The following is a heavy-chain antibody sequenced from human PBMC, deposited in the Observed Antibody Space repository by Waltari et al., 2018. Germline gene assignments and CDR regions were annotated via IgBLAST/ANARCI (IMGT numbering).Heavy chain of an antibody. CDR2: ISSSSSDI. CDR1: GLTFSSYS. J-gene: IGHJ6*03. D-gene: IGHD5-12*01. CDR3: ARVVGGYDPMTGYYYYYYMDV. Sequence: EVQLVESGGGLVKPGGSLRLSCAASGLTFSSYSMNWVRQAPGNGQGWVSSISSSSSDIYYADSVKGRFTISRDNAKNSLYLQMNSLRAEDTAVYYCARVVGGYDPMTGYYYYYYMDVWGKGTTVTVSS. V-gene: IGHV3-21*01.